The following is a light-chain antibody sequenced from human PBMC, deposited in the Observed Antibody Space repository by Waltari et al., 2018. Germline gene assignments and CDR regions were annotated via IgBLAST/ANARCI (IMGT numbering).Light chain of an antibody. V-gene: IGKV4-1*01. CDR3: QQYFDSPLT. CDR2: WAS. CDR1: QSLFYTSNSKDY. J-gene: IGKJ4*01. Sequence: DIVMTQSPDSLAISLGERATINCKSSQSLFYTSNSKDYLAWYQHKPGQPPKLPLYWASTRESGVPDRFSGSGSGTDFTLTISSLQAEDVAVYYCQQYFDSPLTFGGGT.